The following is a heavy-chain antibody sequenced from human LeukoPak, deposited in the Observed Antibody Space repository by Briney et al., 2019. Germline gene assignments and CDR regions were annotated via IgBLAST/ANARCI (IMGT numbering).Heavy chain of an antibody. J-gene: IGHJ4*02. CDR2: IYYSGSA. CDR3: ARGSQVDDFWSGYRAPLDY. V-gene: IGHV4-38-2*02. D-gene: IGHD3-3*01. CDR1: GYSISSGYY. Sequence: PSETLSLTCTVSGYSISSGYYWGWIRQPPGKGLEWIGTIYYSGSAYYNPSLKTQVTISVDTSKNQFSLKLSSVTAADTAVYFCARGSQVDDFWSGYRAPLDYWGQGTLVTVSS.